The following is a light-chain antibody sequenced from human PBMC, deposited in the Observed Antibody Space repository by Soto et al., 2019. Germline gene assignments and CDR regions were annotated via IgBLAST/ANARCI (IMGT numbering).Light chain of an antibody. V-gene: IGKV3-20*01. CDR3: QQYGGSPLYT. CDR2: GAS. Sequence: VVLTQSPGTLSLSPGERATLSCRASQSVSNNYLSWYQQKPGQAPRLLIYGASSRATGIPDRFSGSGSGTDFTLIISRLEPEDFAVYYCQQYGGSPLYTFGQGTKLEIK. CDR1: QSVSNNY. J-gene: IGKJ2*01.